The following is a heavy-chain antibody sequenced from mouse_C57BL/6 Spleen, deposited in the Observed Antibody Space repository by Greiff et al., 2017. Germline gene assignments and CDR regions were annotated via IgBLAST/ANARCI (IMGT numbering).Heavy chain of an antibody. Sequence: EVKVEESGGGLVQPGGSLSLSCAASGFTFTDYYMSWVRQPPGKALEWLGFIRNKANGYTTEYSASVKGRFTISRDNSQSILYLQMNALRAEDSATYYCARYTTVVATDYFDYWGQGTTLTVSS. CDR1: GFTFTDYY. CDR2: IRNKANGYTT. J-gene: IGHJ2*01. CDR3: ARYTTVVATDYFDY. V-gene: IGHV7-3*01. D-gene: IGHD1-1*01.